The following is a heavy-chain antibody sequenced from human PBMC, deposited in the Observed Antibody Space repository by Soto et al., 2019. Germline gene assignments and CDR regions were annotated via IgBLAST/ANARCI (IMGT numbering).Heavy chain of an antibody. CDR3: AKNSKGYSGSYFDH. V-gene: IGHV3-11*01. CDR1: GFTFSDYY. CDR2: ITTSSNI. D-gene: IGHD5-12*01. J-gene: IGHJ4*02. Sequence: GGSLRLSCAASGFTFSDYYMSWIRQAPGKGLEWVSYITTSSNIYSADSVKGRFTISRDNAKNSCYLQISDLRGEDTAVYYCAKNSKGYSGSYFDHWGQGIPVTVSS.